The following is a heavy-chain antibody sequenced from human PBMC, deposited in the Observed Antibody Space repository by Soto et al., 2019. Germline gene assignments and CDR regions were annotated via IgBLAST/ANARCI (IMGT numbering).Heavy chain of an antibody. CDR1: GGTFSSYA. V-gene: IGHV1-69*01. Sequence: QVQLVQSGAEVKKPGSSVKVSCKASGGTFSSYAISWVRQAPGQGLEWMGGIIPIFGTANYAQKFQGRVTITADESMSTAYMEVSSLRSEDTAVYYGARLSGTAMVILIYYYYGMDVWGQGTRVTVSS. CDR2: IIPIFGTA. D-gene: IGHD5-18*01. CDR3: ARLSGTAMVILIYYYYGMDV. J-gene: IGHJ6*02.